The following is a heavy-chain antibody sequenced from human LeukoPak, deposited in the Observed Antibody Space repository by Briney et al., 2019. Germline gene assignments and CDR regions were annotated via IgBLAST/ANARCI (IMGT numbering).Heavy chain of an antibody. CDR2: TMPDGSVK. Sequence: GGSLRLSCVGSGFTFKNYWMNWVRQAPGRGLEWVANTMPDGSVKNYLDSVKGRFTISRDNSKNTLYLQMNSLRTEDTAVYYCARGPKYSSSWDRQYNWFDPWAREPWSPSPQ. D-gene: IGHD6-13*01. J-gene: IGHJ5*02. CDR1: GFTFKNYW. V-gene: IGHV3-7*04. CDR3: ARGPKYSSSWDRQYNWFDP.